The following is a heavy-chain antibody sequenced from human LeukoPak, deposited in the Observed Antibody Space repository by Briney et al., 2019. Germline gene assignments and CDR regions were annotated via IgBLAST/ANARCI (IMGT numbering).Heavy chain of an antibody. J-gene: IGHJ5*02. Sequence: GGSLRLSCAASGFTFSGSSMHWVRQASGKGLEWVGRIRSKANTYATAYAASVKGRFTISRDNAKNSLYLQMNSLRAEDTAVYYCARVPAAARGSWGQGTLVTVSS. V-gene: IGHV3-73*01. CDR1: GFTFSGSS. D-gene: IGHD2-2*01. CDR2: IRSKANTYAT. CDR3: ARVPAAARGS.